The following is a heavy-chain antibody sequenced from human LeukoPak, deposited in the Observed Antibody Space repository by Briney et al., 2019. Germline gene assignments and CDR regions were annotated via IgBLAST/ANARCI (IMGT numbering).Heavy chain of an antibody. CDR3: ARCKTFGGVIVRKNYYHMDV. D-gene: IGHD3-16*02. J-gene: IGHJ6*03. Sequence: PGGSLRLSCAASGFTFSSYAMSWVRQAPGKGLEWVSYISSSSSTIYYADSVKGRFTISRDNAKNSLYLQMNSLGDEDTAVYYCARCKTFGGVIVRKNYYHMDVWGKGTTVTVSS. CDR1: GFTFSSYA. V-gene: IGHV3-48*02. CDR2: ISSSSSTI.